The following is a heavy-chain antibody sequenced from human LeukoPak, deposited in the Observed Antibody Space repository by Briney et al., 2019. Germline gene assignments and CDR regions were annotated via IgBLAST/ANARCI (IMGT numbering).Heavy chain of an antibody. D-gene: IGHD6-6*01. CDR3: ARVLGSSGNWFDP. Sequence: GGSLRLSCAASGFTFSSYGTHWVRQAPGKGLEWVAVIWYDGSNKYYADSVKGRFTISRDNSKNTLYLQMNSLRAEDTAVYYCARVLGSSGNWFDPWGQGTLVTVSS. V-gene: IGHV3-33*01. CDR2: IWYDGSNK. CDR1: GFTFSSYG. J-gene: IGHJ5*02.